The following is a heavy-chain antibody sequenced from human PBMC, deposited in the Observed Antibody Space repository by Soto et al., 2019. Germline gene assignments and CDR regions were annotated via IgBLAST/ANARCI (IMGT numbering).Heavy chain of an antibody. D-gene: IGHD3-10*01. CDR3: ASEDYGRGS. J-gene: IGHJ5*02. V-gene: IGHV1-18*04. CDR2: ISPSNGNT. Sequence: QVQLVQSGAEVKKPGASVKVSCKASGYTFTSYGISWVRQAPGQGLEWMGWISPSNGNTNYAQKLKGRVTMTSDTSTNTAYMELRSLRSDDTALYYGASEDYGRGSWGQGTLVTVSS. CDR1: GYTFTSYG.